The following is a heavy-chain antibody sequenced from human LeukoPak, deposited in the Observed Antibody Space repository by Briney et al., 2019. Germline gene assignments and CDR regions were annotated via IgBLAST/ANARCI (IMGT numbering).Heavy chain of an antibody. CDR3: ARDYGLSYGGYGY. J-gene: IGHJ4*02. V-gene: IGHV1-2*02. CDR1: GYTFTGYY. CDR2: INPNSGGT. D-gene: IGHD5-12*01. Sequence: ASVKVSCKASGYTFTGYYMHWVRQAPGQGLEWMGWINPNSGGTNYAQKFQGRVTMTRDTSISTAYMELSRLRSDDTAVYYCARDYGLSYGGYGYWGQGTLVTVSS.